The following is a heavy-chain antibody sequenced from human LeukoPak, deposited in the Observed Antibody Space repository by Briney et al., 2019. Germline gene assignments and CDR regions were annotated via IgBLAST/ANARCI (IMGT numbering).Heavy chain of an antibody. J-gene: IGHJ4*02. CDR1: GFTFSDYY. V-gene: IGHV3-11*03. Sequence: GGSLRLSCAASGFTFSDYYMSWIRQAPGKGLEWVSHISSSSSYTNYADSVRGRFTISRDNAKNSLYLQMNSLRAEDTAVYYCARRATMIGGGFDYWGQGTLVTVSS. D-gene: IGHD5-12*01. CDR2: ISSSSSYT. CDR3: ARRATMIGGGFDY.